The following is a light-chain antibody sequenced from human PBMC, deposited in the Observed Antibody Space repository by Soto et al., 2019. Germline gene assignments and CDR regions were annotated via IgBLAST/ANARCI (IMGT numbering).Light chain of an antibody. J-gene: IGLJ1*01. Sequence: QSALTQPASVSGSPRQSITISCTGTSSDIGGYDYVSWYQQRPGKAPKLMIYEVRYRPSGVSNRFSGSKSGNTASLTISGLQAEDEAGYYCCSYTRTSNHYFFGSGTKVTVL. CDR2: EVR. V-gene: IGLV2-14*01. CDR3: CSYTRTSNHYF. CDR1: SSDIGGYDY.